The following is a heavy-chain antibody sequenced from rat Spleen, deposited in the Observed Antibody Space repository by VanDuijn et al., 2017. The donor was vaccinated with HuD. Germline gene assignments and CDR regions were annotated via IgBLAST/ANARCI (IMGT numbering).Heavy chain of an antibody. Sequence: EVQLVESGGGLVQPGRSLKFSCAASGFTFSDYAMAWVRQAPTKGLEWVASISPSGGATYYRDSVKGRFTISRDNAKSTLYLQMNSLRSEDTATYYCTRENWVLDVWGQGASVTVSS. V-gene: IGHV5S23*01. CDR3: TRENWVLDV. J-gene: IGHJ4*01. CDR2: ISPSGGAT. D-gene: IGHD3-6*01. CDR1: GFTFSDYA.